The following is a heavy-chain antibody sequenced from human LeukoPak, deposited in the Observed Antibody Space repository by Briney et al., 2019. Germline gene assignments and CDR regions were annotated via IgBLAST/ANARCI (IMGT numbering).Heavy chain of an antibody. Sequence: SEPVSLTCTVSGGSISGYYWSWIRQPPGKGLEWIGYIYYSGTTNYNPSLKSRVTISVDKSKNQFSLKLSSVTAADTAVYYCAREGSRSSSPVDYWGQGNPVAVSS. CDR2: IYYSGTT. CDR1: GGSISGYY. D-gene: IGHD6-6*01. CDR3: AREGSRSSSPVDY. J-gene: IGHJ4*02. V-gene: IGHV4-59*01.